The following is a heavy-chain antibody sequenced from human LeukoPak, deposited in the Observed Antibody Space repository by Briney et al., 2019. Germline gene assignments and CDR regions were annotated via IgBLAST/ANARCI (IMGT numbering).Heavy chain of an antibody. D-gene: IGHD6-19*01. CDR2: ISGSGGST. CDR1: GFTFSSYA. J-gene: IGHJ4*02. Sequence: GGSLRLSCAASGFTFSSYAMSWVRQAPGKGLEWVSAISGSGGSTYYADSVEGRFTISRDNSKNTLYLQMNSLRAEDTAVYHCAKQSRSSGWYPIDYWGQGTLVTVSS. CDR3: AKQSRSSGWYPIDY. V-gene: IGHV3-23*01.